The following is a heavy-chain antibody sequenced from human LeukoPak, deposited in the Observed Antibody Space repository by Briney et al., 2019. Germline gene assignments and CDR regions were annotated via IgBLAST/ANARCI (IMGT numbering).Heavy chain of an antibody. CDR2: IYYSGST. D-gene: IGHD5-18*01. CDR3: ARSEYSYGADAFDI. CDR1: GGSISSYY. Sequence: PSETLSLTCTVSGGSISSYYWSWIRHPPGKGLECIWYIYYSGSTNYSPSLKSRVPISVDTSKNQFSLTLSSVTAADTAVYYCARSEYSYGADAFDIWGQGTMVTVSS. J-gene: IGHJ3*02. V-gene: IGHV4-59*01.